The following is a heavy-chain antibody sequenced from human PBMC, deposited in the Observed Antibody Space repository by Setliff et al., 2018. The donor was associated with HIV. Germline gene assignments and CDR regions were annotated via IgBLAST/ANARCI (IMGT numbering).Heavy chain of an antibody. J-gene: IGHJ5*02. CDR1: GDSIGTYY. V-gene: IGHV4-59*01. CDR3: ARARLLGGFLS. CDR2: FYYGGST. Sequence: SETLSLTCSVSGDSIGTYYWNWIRQTPGKRLEWIGFFYYGGSTDYNPALKNRVAISVDTSRNRVTLKMTSVTAADTAVYYCARARLLGGFLSWGRGALVTVSS. D-gene: IGHD7-27*01.